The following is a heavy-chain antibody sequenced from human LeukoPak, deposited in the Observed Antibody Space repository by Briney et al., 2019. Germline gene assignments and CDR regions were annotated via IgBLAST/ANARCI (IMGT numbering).Heavy chain of an antibody. CDR2: INPNSGGT. V-gene: IGHV1-2*02. J-gene: IGHJ4*02. Sequence: ASVKVSCKASGYTFTGYYMHWVRQAPGQGLEWMGWINPNSGGTNYAQKFQGRVTMTRDTSISTAYMELSRLRSDDTAVYYCARVRRYCSSTSCYYFDYWGRGTLVTVSS. CDR3: ARVRRYCSSTSCYYFDY. D-gene: IGHD2-2*01. CDR1: GYTFTGYY.